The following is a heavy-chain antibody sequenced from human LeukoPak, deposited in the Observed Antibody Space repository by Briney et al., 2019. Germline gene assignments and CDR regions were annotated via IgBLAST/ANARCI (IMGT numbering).Heavy chain of an antibody. V-gene: IGHV1-69*04. D-gene: IGHD3-3*02. CDR1: GGTFSSYA. J-gene: IGHJ1*01. Sequence: ASVKVSCKASGGTFSSYAISWVRQAPGQGLEWMGRIIPILGIANYAQKFQGRVTITADKSTSTAYMELSSLRSEDSAVYYCARDNVAGIRFQHWGQGTLVTVSS. CDR3: ARDNVAGIRFQH. CDR2: IIPILGIA.